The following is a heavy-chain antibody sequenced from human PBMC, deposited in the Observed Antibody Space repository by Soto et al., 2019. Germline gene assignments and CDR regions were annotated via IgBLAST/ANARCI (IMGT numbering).Heavy chain of an antibody. Sequence: SETLSLTCAVYGGSFSGYYWSWIRQPPGKGLEWIGEINHSGSTNYNPSLKSRVTISVDTSKNQFSLKLSSVTAADTAVYYCARGKYITMVRGGYYYYYGMDVWGQGTTVTVSS. D-gene: IGHD3-10*01. CDR2: INHSGST. V-gene: IGHV4-34*01. CDR3: ARGKYITMVRGGYYYYYGMDV. J-gene: IGHJ6*02. CDR1: GGSFSGYY.